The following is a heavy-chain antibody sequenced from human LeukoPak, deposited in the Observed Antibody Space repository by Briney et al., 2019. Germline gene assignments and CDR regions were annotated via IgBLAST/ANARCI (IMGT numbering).Heavy chain of an antibody. V-gene: IGHV3-7*01. CDR2: INQDGSEK. J-gene: IGHJ6*04. D-gene: IGHD3-16*01. CDR3: ARGGGGMDV. Sequence: GGSLRLSCAASGFTFSSYWMRWVRQAPGKGLERVANINQDGSEKYYVDSVKGRFTIYRDNAKNSLYLQTNTVRAEDTAVYHCARGGGGMDVWGKGTTVTVSS. CDR1: GFTFSSYW.